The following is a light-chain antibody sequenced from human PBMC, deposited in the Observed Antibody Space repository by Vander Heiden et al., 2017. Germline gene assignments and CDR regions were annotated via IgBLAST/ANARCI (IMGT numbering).Light chain of an antibody. CDR1: QSVSSSY. V-gene: IGKV3-20*01. Sequence: ELVLPQSPGTLSLSPGESATLSCRASQSVSSSYLAWYQQKPGQAPRLLIYGASSRATGIPDRFSGSGSGTDFTLTISRLEPEDFAVYYCQQYGSSPQTFGGGTKVEIK. CDR2: GAS. J-gene: IGKJ4*01. CDR3: QQYGSSPQT.